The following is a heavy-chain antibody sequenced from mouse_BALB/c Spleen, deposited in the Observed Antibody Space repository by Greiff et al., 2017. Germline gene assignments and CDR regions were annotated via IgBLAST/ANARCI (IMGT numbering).Heavy chain of an antibody. V-gene: IGHV7-3*02. D-gene: IGHD2-4*01. CDR2: IRNKANGYKT. CDR1: GFTFTDYN. J-gene: IGHJ1*01. CDR3: ARAPMITKYFDV. Sequence: DVKLVESGGGLVKPGGSLKLSCATSGFTFTDYNMSWVRQPPGKALEWLGFIRNKANGYKTEYSASVKGRFTISRDNSQSILYLQMNTLRAEDSAALYCARAPMITKYFDVWGAGTTVTVSS.